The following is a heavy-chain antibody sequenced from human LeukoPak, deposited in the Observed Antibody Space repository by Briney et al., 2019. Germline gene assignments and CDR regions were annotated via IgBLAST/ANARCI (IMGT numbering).Heavy chain of an antibody. V-gene: IGHV1-46*01. D-gene: IGHD1-26*01. J-gene: IGHJ5*02. CDR2: INPSVGST. Sequence: GASVKVSCEASGYTFTTYYVHWVRQAPGQGLEWMGVINPSVGSTSYAQKFQGRVTMTRDTSTSTVYMELSSLRSEDTAVYYCARDHSGSQHWFDPWGQGTLVTVSS. CDR1: GYTFTTYY. CDR3: ARDHSGSQHWFDP.